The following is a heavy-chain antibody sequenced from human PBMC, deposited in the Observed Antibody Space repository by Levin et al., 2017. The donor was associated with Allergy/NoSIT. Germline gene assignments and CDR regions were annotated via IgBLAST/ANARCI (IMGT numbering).Heavy chain of an antibody. CDR2: ISYDGSNK. CDR3: ARVPAIGKPGNTGYSSSWWYFQH. J-gene: IGHJ1*01. V-gene: IGHV3-30-3*01. CDR1: GFTFSSYA. D-gene: IGHD6-13*01. Sequence: PGGSLRLSCAASGFTFSSYAMHWVRQAPGKGLEWVAVISYDGSNKYYADSVKGRFTISRDNSKNTLYLQMNSLRAEDTAVYYCARVPAIGKPGNTGYSSSWWYFQHWGQGTLVTVSS.